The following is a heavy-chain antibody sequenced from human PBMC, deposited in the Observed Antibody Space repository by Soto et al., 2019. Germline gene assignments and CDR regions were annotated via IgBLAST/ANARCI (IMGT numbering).Heavy chain of an antibody. J-gene: IGHJ4*02. CDR2: IYYSGST. CDR3: ARDFPYDSSGTPGY. D-gene: IGHD3-22*01. V-gene: IGHV4-31*03. CDR1: GGSISSGGYY. Sequence: PSETLSLTCTVSGGSISSGGYYWSWIRQHPGKGLEWIGYIYYSGSTYYNPSLKSRVTISVDTSKNQFSLKLSSVTAADTAVYYCARDFPYDSSGTPGYWGQGTLVTVS.